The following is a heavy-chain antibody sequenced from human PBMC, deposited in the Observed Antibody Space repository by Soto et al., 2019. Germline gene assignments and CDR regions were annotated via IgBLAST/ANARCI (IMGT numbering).Heavy chain of an antibody. CDR1: GFTFSSYE. V-gene: IGHV3-48*03. CDR2: ISSSGSTK. J-gene: IGHJ6*02. Sequence: PGGSLRLSCEGSGFTFSSYEMNWVRQAPGKGLEWVSYISSSGSTKNYADSVKGRFTISRDNVKNSLYLQMNSLRAEDTAVYYCAGVPRNFYYNGMDVWGQGTTVTVSS. CDR3: AGVPRNFYYNGMDV.